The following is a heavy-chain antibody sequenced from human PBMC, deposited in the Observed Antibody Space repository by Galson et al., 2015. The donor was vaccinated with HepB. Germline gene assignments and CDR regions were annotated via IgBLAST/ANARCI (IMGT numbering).Heavy chain of an antibody. D-gene: IGHD6-13*01. CDR2: ISSSSSYT. Sequence: SLRLSCAASGFTFSNFVLHWFRQAPGKGLEWVSYISSSSSYTNYADSVKGRFTISRDNAKNSLYLQMNSLRAEDTAVYYCAGWIAAAEILGFDPWGQGTLVTVSS. V-gene: IGHV3-11*06. J-gene: IGHJ5*02. CDR3: AGWIAAAEILGFDP. CDR1: GFTFSNFV.